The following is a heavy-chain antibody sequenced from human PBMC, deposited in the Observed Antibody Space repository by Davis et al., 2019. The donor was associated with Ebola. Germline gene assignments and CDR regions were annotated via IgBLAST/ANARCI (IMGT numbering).Heavy chain of an antibody. V-gene: IGHV4-31*11. CDR1: GGSFSGYY. J-gene: IGHJ4*02. CDR3: ARDTSLRGFDY. D-gene: IGHD3-16*01. Sequence: SETLSLTCAVYGGSFSGYYWSWIRQHPGRGLEWIGYIYYSGSTYYNASLKSRITISVDTSKNQFSLKLRSVTAADTAVYYCARDTSLRGFDYWGQGALVTVSS. CDR2: IYYSGST.